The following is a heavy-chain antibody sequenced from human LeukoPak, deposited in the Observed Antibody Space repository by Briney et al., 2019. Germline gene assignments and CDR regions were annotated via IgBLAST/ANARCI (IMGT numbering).Heavy chain of an antibody. CDR1: GFTFSKCG. CDR3: ARDVGGGDTFDY. D-gene: IGHD2-21*02. CDR2: IRNDGRNK. V-gene: IGHV3-30*02. J-gene: IGHJ4*02. Sequence: GGSLRLSCAVSGFTFSKCGMHWVRQAPGKGLEWVAFIRNDGRNKYYGDSVKGRFTISRDNYRNTLYLQMNSLRPEDTAVYYCARDVGGGDTFDYWGQGTLVTVSS.